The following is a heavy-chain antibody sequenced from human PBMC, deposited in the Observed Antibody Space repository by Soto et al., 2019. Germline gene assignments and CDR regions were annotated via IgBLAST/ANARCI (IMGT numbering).Heavy chain of an antibody. V-gene: IGHV3-30*18. CDR2: VSNDGNTK. CDR1: GFTFSSYG. Sequence: HPGGSLRLSCAASGFTFSSYGMHWVRQAPGKGLEWVAVVSNDGNTKYYADSVKGRFAISRDNPKNTLFLQMNSLRTQDTAVYYCANLRSSSWTQYAFDVWGHGTMVTVSS. J-gene: IGHJ3*01. D-gene: IGHD6-13*01. CDR3: ANLRSSSWTQYAFDV.